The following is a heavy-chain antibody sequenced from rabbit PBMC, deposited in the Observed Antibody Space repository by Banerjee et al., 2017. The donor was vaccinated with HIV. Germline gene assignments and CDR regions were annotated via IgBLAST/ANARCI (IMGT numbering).Heavy chain of an antibody. CDR1: GFSFSSSYY. V-gene: IGHV1S45*01. CDR3: ARDAAGGGHLKW. Sequence: QQQLEESGGGLVKPEGSLTLTCTASGFSFSSSYYMCWVRQAPGKGLEWIACINTNSGNAVYASWAKGRFTISKTSSTTVTLQMTSLTAADTATYFCARDAAGGGHLKWWGPGTLVTVS. D-gene: IGHD4-2*01. CDR2: INTNSGNA. J-gene: IGHJ4*01.